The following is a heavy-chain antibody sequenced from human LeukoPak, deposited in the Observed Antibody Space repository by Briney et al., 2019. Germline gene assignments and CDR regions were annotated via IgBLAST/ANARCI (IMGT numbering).Heavy chain of an antibody. CDR1: GGSISSYY. J-gene: IGHJ4*02. CDR2: IYYSGST. D-gene: IGHD5-12*01. V-gene: IGHV4-59*01. Sequence: SETLSLTCTVSGGSISSYYWSWIRQPPGKGLEWIGYIYYSGSTNYNPSLKSRVTISVDTSKNQFPLKLSSVTAADTAVYYCARVGGGPGWLRPDYWGQGTLVTVSS. CDR3: ARVGGGPGWLRPDY.